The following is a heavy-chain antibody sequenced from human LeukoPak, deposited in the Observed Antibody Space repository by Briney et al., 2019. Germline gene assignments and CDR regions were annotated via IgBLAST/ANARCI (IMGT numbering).Heavy chain of an antibody. CDR1: GFTFSSYA. J-gene: IGHJ4*02. V-gene: IGHV3-30-3*01. Sequence: GGSLRLSCAASGFTFSSYAMHWVRQAPGKGLEWVAVISYDGSNKYYADSVKGRFTISSDNSKNTLYLRMNSLRAEDTAVYYCARAFGNRIFDYWGQGTLVTVSS. CDR2: ISYDGSNK. D-gene: IGHD2/OR15-2a*01. CDR3: ARAFGNRIFDY.